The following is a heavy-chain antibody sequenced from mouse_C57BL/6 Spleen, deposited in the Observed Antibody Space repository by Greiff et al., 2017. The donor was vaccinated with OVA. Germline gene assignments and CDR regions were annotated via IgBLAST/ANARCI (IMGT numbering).Heavy chain of an antibody. CDR3: ARNPRYGSSSYWCFDV. CDR2: INPNNGGT. V-gene: IGHV1-18*01. D-gene: IGHD1-1*01. Sequence: EVQLQQSGPELVKPGASVKIPCKASGYTFTDYNMDWVKQSHGQSLEWIGDINPNNGGTIYNQKFKGKATLTVDKSSSTAYMELRSLTSEDTADDYGARNPRYGSSSYWCFDVWGTGTTVTVSA. J-gene: IGHJ1*03. CDR1: GYTFTDYN.